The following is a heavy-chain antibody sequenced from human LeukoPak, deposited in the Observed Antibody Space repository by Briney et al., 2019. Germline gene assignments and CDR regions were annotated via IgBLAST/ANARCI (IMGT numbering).Heavy chain of an antibody. J-gene: IGHJ6*03. D-gene: IGHD6-13*01. Sequence: ASVKVSCKASGYTFTSYGISWVRQAPGQGLEWMGWINTFNGNTNYAQKLQGRVTMTTDTSTSTAYMELRSLRSDDTAVYYCARKGNFYYYMDVWGKGTTVTVSS. CDR2: INTFNGNT. CDR3: ARKGNFYYYMDV. V-gene: IGHV1-18*01. CDR1: GYTFTSYG.